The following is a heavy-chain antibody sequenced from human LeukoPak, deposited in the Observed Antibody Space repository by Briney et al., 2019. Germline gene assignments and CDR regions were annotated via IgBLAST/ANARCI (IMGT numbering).Heavy chain of an antibody. V-gene: IGHV3-21*01. Sequence: GGSLRLSCAASGFTFSSYSMNWVRQAPGKGLEWVSSISSSSSYIYYADSVKGRFTISRDNAKNSLYLQMNSLRAEDTAVYYCARDSSFYDSSGYYHPSDFDYWGQGTLVTVSS. CDR3: ARDSSFYDSSGYYHPSDFDY. CDR2: ISSSSSYI. D-gene: IGHD3-22*01. J-gene: IGHJ4*02. CDR1: GFTFSSYS.